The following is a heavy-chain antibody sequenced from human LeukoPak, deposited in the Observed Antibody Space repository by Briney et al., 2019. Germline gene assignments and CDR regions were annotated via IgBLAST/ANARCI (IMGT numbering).Heavy chain of an antibody. CDR1: GFTFSSYS. CDR3: ARDGTIVRAFDI. CDR2: ISSSSSYI. D-gene: IGHD3-16*02. V-gene: IGHV3-21*01. J-gene: IGHJ3*02. Sequence: GGSLRLSCAASGFTFSSYSMNWVRQAPGKGLEWVSSISSSSSYIYYADSVKGRFTISRDNAKNSLYLQMNSLRAEDTAVYYCARDGTIVRAFDIWGQGTMVTVSS.